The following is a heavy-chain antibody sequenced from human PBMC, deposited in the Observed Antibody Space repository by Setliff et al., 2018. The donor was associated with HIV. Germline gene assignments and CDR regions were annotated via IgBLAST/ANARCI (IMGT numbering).Heavy chain of an antibody. Sequence: SVKVSCKTSRGTFTSYAFTWVRQAPGQGLEWMGGIISILNVATYAQKFQGRVTITADKSTSTVYMELSSLRSEDSAVYYCARVLKGYSSSYEAFDIWGQGTMGTVSS. D-gene: IGHD6-13*01. CDR2: IISILNVA. J-gene: IGHJ3*02. V-gene: IGHV1-69*10. CDR1: RGTFTSYA. CDR3: ARVLKGYSSSYEAFDI.